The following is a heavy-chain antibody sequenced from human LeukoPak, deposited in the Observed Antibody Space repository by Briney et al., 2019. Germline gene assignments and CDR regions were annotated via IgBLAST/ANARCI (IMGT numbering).Heavy chain of an antibody. V-gene: IGHV4-39*01. J-gene: IGHJ5*02. CDR3: ARRPQRSNTRCFRWFDA. CDR2: IFYSSST. CDR1: GDSISSSSYY. Sequence: PSETLSLTCTVSGDSISSSSYYGGWIRQPPGKGVEWMGTIFYSSSTYYNPSLKSRVTISVATSKNQFSLKLSSVTAADTAVYYCARRPQRSNTRCFRWFDAWGQGTLVTVSS. D-gene: IGHD2-2*01.